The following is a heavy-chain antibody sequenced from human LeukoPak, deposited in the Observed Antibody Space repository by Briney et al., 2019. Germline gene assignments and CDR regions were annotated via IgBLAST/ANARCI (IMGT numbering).Heavy chain of an antibody. CDR1: GYTITAHY. J-gene: IGHJ4*02. CDR2: INSNGGGT. V-gene: IGHV1-2*02. D-gene: IGHD5-24*01. CDR3: ARGDGTSYFYY. Sequence: ASVKVSCKASGYTITAHYIHWVRQAPGQGLEWMGWINSNGGGTNYAQKFQGRVTLTRDTSIRTLYMELSGLRSGDTAVYYCARGDGTSYFYYWGQGTLVTVSP.